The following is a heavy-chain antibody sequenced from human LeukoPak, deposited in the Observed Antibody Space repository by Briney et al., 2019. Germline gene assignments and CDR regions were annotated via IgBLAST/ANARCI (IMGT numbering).Heavy chain of an antibody. Sequence: GGSLRLSCAASGFTFSSYGMHWVRQAPGKGLEWVAFIRYDGSNKYYADSVKGRFTISRDNSKNTLYLQMSSLRAEDTAVYFCARGVPSGVDYFDYWGQGTLVTVSS. J-gene: IGHJ4*02. D-gene: IGHD6-19*01. V-gene: IGHV3-30*02. CDR1: GFTFSSYG. CDR2: IRYDGSNK. CDR3: ARGVPSGVDYFDY.